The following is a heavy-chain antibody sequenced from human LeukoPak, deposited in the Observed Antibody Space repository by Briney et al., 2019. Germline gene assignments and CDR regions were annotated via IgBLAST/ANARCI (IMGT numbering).Heavy chain of an antibody. Sequence: GGSLRLSCAASGFTFSSYSMNWVRQAPGKGLEWVSSISSSSSYIYYADSVKGRFTISRDNAKNSLYLQMNSLTADDTAIYNCANIGELLAADDWGQGTPVTVSS. CDR3: ANIGELLAADD. V-gene: IGHV3-21*04. J-gene: IGHJ4*03. CDR2: ISSSSSYI. CDR1: GFTFSSYS. D-gene: IGHD1-26*01.